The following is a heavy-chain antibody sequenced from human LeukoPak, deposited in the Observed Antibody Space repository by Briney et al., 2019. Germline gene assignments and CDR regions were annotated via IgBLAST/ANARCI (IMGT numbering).Heavy chain of an antibody. J-gene: IGHJ4*02. CDR1: GGSISSYY. D-gene: IGHD3-9*01. CDR3: ARSHRLRYFDWLLHFDY. Sequence: SETLSLTCTVSGGSISSYYWSWIRQPPGKGLEWIGYIYYSGSTNYNPSLKSRVTISVDTSKNQFSLKLSSVTAADTAVYYCARSHRLRYFDWLLHFDYWGQGTLVTVSS. V-gene: IGHV4-59*01. CDR2: IYYSGST.